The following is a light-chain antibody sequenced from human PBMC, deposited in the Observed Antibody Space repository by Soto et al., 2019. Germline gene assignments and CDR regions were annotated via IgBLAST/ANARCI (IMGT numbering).Light chain of an antibody. V-gene: IGKV4-1*01. CDR1: QSVLYSSNNKNY. J-gene: IGKJ4*01. CDR2: WAS. Sequence: DIVMTQSPDSLAVSLGERATINCKSSQSVLYSSNNKNYLAWYQQKPGQPPKLLIYWASTRESGVPDRFSGSGSGTDFTLTISSLQDEDVAVYYGQQYYSTPLTFGGGTMVEIK. CDR3: QQYYSTPLT.